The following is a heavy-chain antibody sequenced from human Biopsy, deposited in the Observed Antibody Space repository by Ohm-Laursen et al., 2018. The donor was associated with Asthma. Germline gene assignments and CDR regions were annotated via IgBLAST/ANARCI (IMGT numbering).Heavy chain of an antibody. Sequence: RSLRLSCAASGFGFSQCGMHWVRQGPGKGLEWVALVSLDGHNRYYEDSVKGRFTISRDNSRNRLYLQINSLTVEGSAVYFCARQSGQEYGDSIPFDTWGQGTKVAVSS. CDR3: ARQSGQEYGDSIPFDT. CDR1: GFGFSQCG. J-gene: IGHJ3*02. V-gene: IGHV3-30*03. CDR2: VSLDGHNR. D-gene: IGHD3-22*01.